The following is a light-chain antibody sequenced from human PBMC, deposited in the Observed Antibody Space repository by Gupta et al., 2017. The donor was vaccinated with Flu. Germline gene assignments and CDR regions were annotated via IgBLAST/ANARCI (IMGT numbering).Light chain of an antibody. J-gene: IGLJ3*02. Sequence: QSALTQPRSVSGSPGQSVTISCTASSRDLATYNHVSWYQHHPGKAPKLMIYSFTMRPSGVPDRFSGSKSGNTASLTISGLQADDEADYYCCSFAATYTWVFGGGTKLTVL. CDR2: SFT. CDR1: SRDLATYNH. CDR3: CSFAATYTWV. V-gene: IGLV2-11*01.